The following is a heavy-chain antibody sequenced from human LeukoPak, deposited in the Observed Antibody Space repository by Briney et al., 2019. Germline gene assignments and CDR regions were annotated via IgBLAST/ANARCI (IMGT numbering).Heavy chain of an antibody. CDR3: ASTNYDILTGYYRSEYFQH. CDR2: IYYSGST. V-gene: IGHV4-39*01. J-gene: IGHJ1*01. D-gene: IGHD3-9*01. Sequence: SETLSLTCTVSGGSISSSSYYWGWIRQPPGKGLEWIGSIYYSGSTYYNPSLKSRVTISVDTSKNQFSLKLSSVTAADTAVYYCASTNYDILTGYYRSEYFQHWGQGTLVTVSS. CDR1: GGSISSSSYY.